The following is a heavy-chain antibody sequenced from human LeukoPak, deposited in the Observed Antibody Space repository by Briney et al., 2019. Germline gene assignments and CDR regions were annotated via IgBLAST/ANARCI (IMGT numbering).Heavy chain of an antibody. CDR1: GYTFTGYY. J-gene: IGHJ6*02. D-gene: IGHD7-27*01. Sequence: ASVKVSCKASGYTFTGYYMHWVRQAPGQGLEWMGWINPNSGGTNYAQKFQGWVTMTRDTSISTAYMELSRLRSDDTAVYYCARQTGGSYYGMDVWGQGTTVSVSS. CDR2: INPNSGGT. V-gene: IGHV1-2*04. CDR3: ARQTGGSYYGMDV.